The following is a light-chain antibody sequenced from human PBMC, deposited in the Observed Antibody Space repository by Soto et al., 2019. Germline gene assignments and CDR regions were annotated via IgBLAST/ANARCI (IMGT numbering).Light chain of an antibody. CDR2: SNT. J-gene: IGLJ2*01. V-gene: IGLV1-44*01. CDR1: SSNIGSNP. CDR3: AAWDDSLSGYVT. Sequence: QPVLTQPPSASGTPGQRVTISCSGSSSNIGSNPVSWYQQLPGTTPKLLIYSNTQRPSGVPDRFSGSKSGTSASLAISGLQSEDEADYYGAAWDDSLSGYVTFGGGTKLTVL.